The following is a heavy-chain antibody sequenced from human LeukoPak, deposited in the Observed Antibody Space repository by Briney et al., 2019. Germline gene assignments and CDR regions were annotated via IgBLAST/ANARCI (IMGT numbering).Heavy chain of an antibody. D-gene: IGHD3-22*01. V-gene: IGHV3-66*01. CDR2: IYCSGNT. Sequence: GGSLRLSCPASGFIGISHYWSWVRQAAGRGLEWVSVIYCSGNTYYADSVQGRLTISRDNPENTLYLQLKSLRAEDTALYYCARAHDRGYYYGFDYWGQGTLVTVSS. J-gene: IGHJ4*02. CDR1: GFIGISHY. CDR3: ARAHDRGYYYGFDY.